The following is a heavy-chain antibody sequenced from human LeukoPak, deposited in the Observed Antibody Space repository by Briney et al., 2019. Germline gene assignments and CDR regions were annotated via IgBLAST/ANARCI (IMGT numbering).Heavy chain of an antibody. CDR2: IHYGGTT. CDR3: ARQLDDYVWGSYCQAS. V-gene: IGHV4-39*01. Sequence: PSETLSLTCTVSGDSISRSTYYWVWIRQPPGKGLEWIGSIHYGGTTYYNPSLKSRVTISVDTSKNQFSLKLTSVTAADTAVYYCARQLDDYVWGSYCQASWGQGTLVTVSS. CDR1: GDSISRSTYY. D-gene: IGHD3-16*01. J-gene: IGHJ5*02.